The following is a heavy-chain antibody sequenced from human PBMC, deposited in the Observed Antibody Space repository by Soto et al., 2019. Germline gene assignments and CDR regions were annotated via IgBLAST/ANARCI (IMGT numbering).Heavy chain of an antibody. Sequence: SLRLSFAAPGFTFCSYLMSWVRPAPGEGLGGGANIKQIGSEKYYVDSVKGRFTISRDNAKNSLYLQMNSLRAEDTAVYYCARDRLGYCSSTSCYPTGDYYYYYYMDVWGKGTTVTVSS. CDR1: GFTFCSYL. CDR2: IKQIGSEK. V-gene: IGHV3-7*01. D-gene: IGHD2-2*01. J-gene: IGHJ6*03. CDR3: ARDRLGYCSSTSCYPTGDYYYYYYMDV.